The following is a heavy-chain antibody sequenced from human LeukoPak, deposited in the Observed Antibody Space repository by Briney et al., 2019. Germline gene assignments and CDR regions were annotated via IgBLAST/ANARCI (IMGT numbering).Heavy chain of an antibody. D-gene: IGHD2-2*02. Sequence: PGESLKISCKGSGYSFTSYWIGWVRQMPGKGLEWMGIIYPGDSDTRYSPSFQGQVTISADKSISTAYLQWSSLKASDTAMYYCARGPSPPLGDIVVVPAAIGWFDPWGRGTLVTVSS. J-gene: IGHJ5*02. CDR3: ARGPSPPLGDIVVVPAAIGWFDP. CDR1: GYSFTSYW. V-gene: IGHV5-51*03. CDR2: IYPGDSDT.